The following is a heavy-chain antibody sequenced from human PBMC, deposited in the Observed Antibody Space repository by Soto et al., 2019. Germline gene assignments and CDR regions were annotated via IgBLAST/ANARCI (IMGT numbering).Heavy chain of an antibody. V-gene: IGHV1-18*01. J-gene: IGHJ5*02. CDR1: GYTFTSYG. D-gene: IGHD3-22*01. CDR3: ARETYYYDSSGYYINWFDP. Sequence: ASVKVSCKASGYTFTSYGISWVRQAPGQGLEWMGWISAYNGNTNYAQKLQGRVTMTTDTSTSTAYMELRSLRSDDTAVYYCARETYYYDSSGYYINWFDPWGQGTLVTVSS. CDR2: ISAYNGNT.